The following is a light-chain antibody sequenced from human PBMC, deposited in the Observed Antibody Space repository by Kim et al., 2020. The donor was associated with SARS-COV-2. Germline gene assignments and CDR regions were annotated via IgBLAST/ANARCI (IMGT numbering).Light chain of an antibody. CDR3: QAWDSSTAV. Sequence: SVSPGRTASITCSGDKLGYKYACWYQQKPGQSPVLVIYQDSKRPSGIPERFSGSNSGNTATLTISGTQAMDEADYYCQAWDSSTAVFGTGTKVTVL. J-gene: IGLJ1*01. CDR1: KLGYKY. CDR2: QDS. V-gene: IGLV3-1*01.